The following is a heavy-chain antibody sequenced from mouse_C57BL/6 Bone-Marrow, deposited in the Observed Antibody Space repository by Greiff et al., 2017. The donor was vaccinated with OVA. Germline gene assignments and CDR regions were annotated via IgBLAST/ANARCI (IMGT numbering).Heavy chain of an antibody. CDR1: GFNIKDYY. Sequence: LVESGAELVKPGASVKLSCTASGFNIKDYYMHWVKQRTEQGLEWIGRIDPEDGETKYAPKFQGKATITADTSSNTAYLQLSSLTSEDTAVYYCARGVITKAYYYAMDYWGQGTSVTVSS. CDR2: IDPEDGET. J-gene: IGHJ4*01. CDR3: ARGVITKAYYYAMDY. D-gene: IGHD2-4*01. V-gene: IGHV14-2*01.